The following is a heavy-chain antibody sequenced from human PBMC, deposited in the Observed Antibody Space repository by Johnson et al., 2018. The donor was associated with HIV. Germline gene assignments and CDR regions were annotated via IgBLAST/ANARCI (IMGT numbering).Heavy chain of an antibody. CDR1: GFTFDDYA. CDR3: TRDRDGVGVS. J-gene: IGHJ3*01. Sequence: QVQLVESGGVVVQPGGSLRLSCAASGFTFDDYAMHWVRQAPGKGLEWVAVIWYDGHFTYYGESVKGRFTISRDNSKNTVFLEMNSLTAEDTAVYYCTRDRDGVGVSWGQGTMVTVSS. V-gene: IGHV3-33*08. D-gene: IGHD3-10*01. CDR2: IWYDGHFT.